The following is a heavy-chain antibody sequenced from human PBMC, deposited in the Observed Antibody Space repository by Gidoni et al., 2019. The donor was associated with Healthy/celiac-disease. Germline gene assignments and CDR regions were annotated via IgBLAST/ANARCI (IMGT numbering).Heavy chain of an antibody. Sequence: QLQLQESGPGLGKPSETLSLTCTVSGGSLSSSSYYWSWIRQPPGKGLEWIGIIYYSGSTYSNPSLKSRVTIAVDTSKNQFSLKLSSVTAADTAVYYCATIAVAGLTVDYWGQGTLVTVSS. CDR2: IYYSGST. CDR1: GGSLSSSSYY. J-gene: IGHJ4*02. CDR3: ATIAVAGLTVDY. D-gene: IGHD6-19*01. V-gene: IGHV4-39*01.